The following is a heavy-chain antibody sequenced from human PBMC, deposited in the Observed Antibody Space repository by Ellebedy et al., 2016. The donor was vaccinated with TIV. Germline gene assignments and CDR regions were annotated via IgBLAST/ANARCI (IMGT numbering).Heavy chain of an antibody. CDR2: FYFSGST. Sequence: SETLSLXXTVSGGSISGSTYYWGWIRQPPGKGLEWIGSFYFSGSTYYNPSLKSRVTISLATSKNQFSLKLSSVTAADTALYYCTNDRGAVDSFAVWGQGTVVTVSS. J-gene: IGHJ3*01. CDR1: GGSISGSTYY. CDR3: TNDRGAVDSFAV. D-gene: IGHD3-10*02. V-gene: IGHV4-39*01.